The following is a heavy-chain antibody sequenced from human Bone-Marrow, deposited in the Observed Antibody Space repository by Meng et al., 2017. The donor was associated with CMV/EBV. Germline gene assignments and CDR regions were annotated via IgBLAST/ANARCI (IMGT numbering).Heavy chain of an antibody. CDR1: GFAFSNAW. J-gene: IGHJ4*02. CDR3: ARAFGAPDY. Sequence: GGSLRLSCEASGFAFSNAWMSWVRQAPGKGLVWVSRINSDGSSTSYADSVKGRFTISRDNAKNTLYLQMNSLRAEDTAVYYCARAFGAPDYWGQGTLVTVSS. CDR2: INSDGSST. V-gene: IGHV3-74*01. D-gene: IGHD1-26*01.